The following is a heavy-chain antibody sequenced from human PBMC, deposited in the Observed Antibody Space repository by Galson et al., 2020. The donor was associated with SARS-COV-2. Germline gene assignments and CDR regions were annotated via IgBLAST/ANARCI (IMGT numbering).Heavy chain of an antibody. CDR1: GYTLTELS. J-gene: IGHJ6*02. CDR2: FDPEDGET. V-gene: IGHV1-24*01. D-gene: IGHD6-6*01. Sequence: ASVKVSCKVSGYTLTELSMHWVRQAPGKGLEWMGGFDPEDGETIYAQKFQGRVTMTEDTSTDTAYMELSTLRSEDTAVYYCATYIAAAYYYYYGMDVWGQGTTVTVSS. CDR3: ATYIAAAYYYYYGMDV.